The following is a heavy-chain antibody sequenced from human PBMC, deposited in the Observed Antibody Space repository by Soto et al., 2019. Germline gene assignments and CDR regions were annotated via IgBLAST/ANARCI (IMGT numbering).Heavy chain of an antibody. CDR1: GFTFSSYA. V-gene: IGHV3-23*01. J-gene: IGHJ5*02. CDR2: ISGSGGST. CDR3: AKGGIAVAGTYSAGPWFDP. D-gene: IGHD6-19*01. Sequence: GGSLRLSCAASGFTFSSYAMSWVRQAPGKGLEWVSAISGSGGSTYYADSVKGRFTISGDNSKNTLYLQMNSLRAEDTAVYYCAKGGIAVAGTYSAGPWFDPWGQGTLVTVSS.